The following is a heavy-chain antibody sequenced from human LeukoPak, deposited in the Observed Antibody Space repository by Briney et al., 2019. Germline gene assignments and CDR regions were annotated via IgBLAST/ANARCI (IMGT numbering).Heavy chain of an antibody. Sequence: EASVKVSCKASGYTFTSYDINWVRQATGQGLEWMGWMNPNSGHTGYAQKFQGRLTMTRNTSISTAYMELSSLRSEDTAVYYCARFSITAAGWWGQGTLVTVSS. CDR2: MNPNSGHT. CDR3: ARFSITAAGW. V-gene: IGHV1-8*01. J-gene: IGHJ4*02. CDR1: GYTFTSYD. D-gene: IGHD6-13*01.